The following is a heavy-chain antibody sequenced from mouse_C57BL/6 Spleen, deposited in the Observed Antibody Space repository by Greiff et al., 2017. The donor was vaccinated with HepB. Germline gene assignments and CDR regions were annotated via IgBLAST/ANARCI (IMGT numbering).Heavy chain of an antibody. CDR3: SRGGGYYTLYYFDY. Sequence: EVMLVESGGGLVKPGGSLKLSCAASGFTFSDYGMHWVRQAPEKGLEWVAYISSGSSTIYYADTVKGRFPISRDNAKNTLFLQMTSLRSADTAMFYCSRGGGYYTLYYFDYWGQGTTLTVSS. J-gene: IGHJ2*01. CDR1: GFTFSDYG. CDR2: ISSGSSTI. V-gene: IGHV5-17*01. D-gene: IGHD2-3*01.